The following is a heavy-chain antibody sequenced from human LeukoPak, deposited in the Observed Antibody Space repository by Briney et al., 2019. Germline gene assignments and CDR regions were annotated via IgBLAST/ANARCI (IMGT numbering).Heavy chain of an antibody. J-gene: IGHJ6*02. CDR1: GGFISSYY. D-gene: IGHD6-6*01. V-gene: IGHV4-59*08. CDR3: ARRGAARRYDGMDV. Sequence: SETPSLTCTVYGGFISSYYWSWIRQPPGKGLEWIAYINYSGSTIYNPSLKSRVTISLDTSKNQFSLKLSSMTDADTAVYYCARRGAARRYDGMDVWGQGTTVTVSS. CDR2: INYSGST.